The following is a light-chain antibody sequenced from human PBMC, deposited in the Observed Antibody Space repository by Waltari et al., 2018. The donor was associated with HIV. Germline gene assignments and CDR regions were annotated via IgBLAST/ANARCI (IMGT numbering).Light chain of an antibody. CDR3: CSYAGRSTLEV. CDR1: RSDVGAYNL. Sequence: SALTQPASVSGSPGQSITISCPGTRSDVGAYNLVSWSQQHPGKAPKFIIYEVNKRPSEVSIRFSGSKSGNTASLTISGLQAEDEADYYCCSYAGRSTLEVFGGGTKVTVL. CDR2: EVN. J-gene: IGLJ2*01. V-gene: IGLV2-23*02.